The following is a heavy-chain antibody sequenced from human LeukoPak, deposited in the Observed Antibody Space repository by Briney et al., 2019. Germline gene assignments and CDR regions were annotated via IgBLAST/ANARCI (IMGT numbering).Heavy chain of an antibody. CDR1: GGSFSGYY. CDR2: INHSGST. CDR3: ASGDSSSPFDY. D-gene: IGHD6-6*01. V-gene: IGHV4-34*01. Sequence: SETLSLTCAVYGGSFSGYYWSWIRQPPGKGLEWIGEINHSGSTNYNPSLKSRVTISVDTSKNRFSLKLSSVTAADTVVYYCASGDSSSPFDYWGQGTLVTVSS. J-gene: IGHJ4*02.